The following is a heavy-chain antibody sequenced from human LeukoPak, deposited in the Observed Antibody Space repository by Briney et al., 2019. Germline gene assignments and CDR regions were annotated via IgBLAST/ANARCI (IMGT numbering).Heavy chain of an antibody. CDR3: AKGSYYDSSGSFYFDY. D-gene: IGHD3-22*01. CDR1: GFTFSSYA. CDR2: ISGSGDNT. V-gene: IGHV3-23*01. J-gene: IGHJ4*02. Sequence: GGSLRLSCAASGFTFSSYAMSWVRQALGKGLEWVSGISGSGDNTYYADSVKGRFTISRDNSKNTLYVQVNSLGTEDTAAYYCAKGSYYDSSGSFYFDYWGQGTLVTVSS.